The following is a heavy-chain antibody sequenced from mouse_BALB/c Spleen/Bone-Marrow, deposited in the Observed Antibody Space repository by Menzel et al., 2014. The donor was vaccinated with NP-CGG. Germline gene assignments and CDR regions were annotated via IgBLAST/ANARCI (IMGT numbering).Heavy chain of an antibody. CDR2: IRSKSNNYAT. J-gene: IGHJ4*01. V-gene: IGHV10-3*03. Sequence: EVKLMESGGGLVQPKGSLKLSCAASGFTFNTYAMDWVCQAPGKGLEWVARIRSKSNNYATYYADSVKDRFTISRDDSQSMLYLQMNNLKTEDTAMYYCVRENYYGSSGYAMDYWGQGTSVTVSS. CDR1: GFTFNTYA. D-gene: IGHD1-1*01. CDR3: VRENYYGSSGYAMDY.